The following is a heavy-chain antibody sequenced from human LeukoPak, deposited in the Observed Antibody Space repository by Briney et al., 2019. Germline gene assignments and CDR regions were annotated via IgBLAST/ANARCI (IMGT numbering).Heavy chain of an antibody. D-gene: IGHD6-19*01. CDR3: AKAWQWLGAFDY. CDR1: GFTFDDYA. V-gene: IGHV3-9*01. Sequence: GGSLRLSCAASGFTFDDYAMHWVRQAPGKGLEWVSSISWDSGIIRYADSIKGRFTISRDNAKNSLYLQMNSLRAEDTALYFCAKAWQWLGAFDYWGQGTPVTVSS. J-gene: IGHJ4*02. CDR2: ISWDSGII.